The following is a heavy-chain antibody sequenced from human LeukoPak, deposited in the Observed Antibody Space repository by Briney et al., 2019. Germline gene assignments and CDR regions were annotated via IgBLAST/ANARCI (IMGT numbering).Heavy chain of an antibody. Sequence: GGSLRLSCAASGFTFSSHGMHWVRQAPGKGLEWVAFIRHDGSNKYYADSVKGRFTISGDNSKNTLYLQMNSLRAEDTAVYYCAKDNYYDTSGYYYPDYWGQGTQVTVSS. V-gene: IGHV3-30*02. D-gene: IGHD3-22*01. CDR3: AKDNYYDTSGYYYPDY. CDR1: GFTFSSHG. CDR2: IRHDGSNK. J-gene: IGHJ4*02.